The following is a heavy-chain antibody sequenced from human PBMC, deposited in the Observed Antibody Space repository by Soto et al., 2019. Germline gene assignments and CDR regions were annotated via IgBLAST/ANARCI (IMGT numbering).Heavy chain of an antibody. CDR1: GFSFEDYT. J-gene: IGHJ4*02. Sequence: PGGSLRLSCAASGFSFEDYTMHWVRHGPGKGPEWISLISWDGGRTLFSDSVKGRFIISRDNNKNSLYLQMNSLTTEDPALYYCARDGYDILTGQKRYSDYWGQGTL. V-gene: IGHV3-43*01. CDR2: ISWDGGRT. CDR3: ARDGYDILTGQKRYSDY. D-gene: IGHD3-9*01.